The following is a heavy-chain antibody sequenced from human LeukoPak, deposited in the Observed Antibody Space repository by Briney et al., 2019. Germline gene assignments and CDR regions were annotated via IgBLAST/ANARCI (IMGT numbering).Heavy chain of an antibody. CDR2: IYYSGST. V-gene: IGHV4-39*01. D-gene: IGHD3-10*01. CDR3: ARPQGDMVRGVRFDY. Sequence: PSETLSLTCTVSGGSISSSSYYWGWIRRPPGKGLEWIGSIYYSGSTYYNPSLKSRVTISVDTSKNQFSLKLSSVTAADTAVYYCARPQGDMVRGVRFDYWGQGTLVTVSS. J-gene: IGHJ4*02. CDR1: GGSISSSSYY.